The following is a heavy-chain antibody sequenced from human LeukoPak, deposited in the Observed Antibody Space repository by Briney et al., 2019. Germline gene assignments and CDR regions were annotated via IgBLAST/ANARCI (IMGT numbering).Heavy chain of an antibody. V-gene: IGHV3-23*01. J-gene: IGHJ6*03. D-gene: IGHD6-6*01. CDR1: GFTFSSYA. Sequence: GGSLRLSCAASGFTFSSYAMSWVRQAPGKGLEWVSAISGSGGSTYYADSVKGRFTISRDNSKNTLYLQMNSLRAEDTAVYYCAKDAVAARPYYYYYYYMDVWGKGTTVTVSS. CDR2: ISGSGGST. CDR3: AKDAVAARPYYYYYYYMDV.